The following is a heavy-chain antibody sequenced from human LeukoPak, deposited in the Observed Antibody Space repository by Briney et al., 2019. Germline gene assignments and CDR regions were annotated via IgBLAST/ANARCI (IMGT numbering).Heavy chain of an antibody. J-gene: IGHJ4*02. V-gene: IGHV3-7*01. Sequence: GGSLRLSCAASGFRFTNYWMSWVRQAPGKGLEWVANIKQDGSEKDYVDSMKGRFTISRDNAKNSVYLQVNSLRAEDTAVYYCARIGYSSSSFDYWGQGTLVTVSS. CDR1: GFRFTNYW. D-gene: IGHD6-13*01. CDR3: ARIGYSSSSFDY. CDR2: IKQDGSEK.